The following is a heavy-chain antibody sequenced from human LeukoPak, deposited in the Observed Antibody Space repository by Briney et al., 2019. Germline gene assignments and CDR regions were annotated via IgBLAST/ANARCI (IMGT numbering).Heavy chain of an antibody. J-gene: IGHJ4*02. D-gene: IGHD4-17*01. CDR2: ISWDDGST. Sequence: GGSLRLSCAASGFTFDDYAMHWVRQAPGKGLEWVSLISWDDGSTYYADSVKGRFTISRDNSKNSLYLQMNSLRAEDTALYYCAKPSHYGDYPPFDYWGQGTLVTVSS. CDR1: GFTFDDYA. V-gene: IGHV3-43D*03. CDR3: AKPSHYGDYPPFDY.